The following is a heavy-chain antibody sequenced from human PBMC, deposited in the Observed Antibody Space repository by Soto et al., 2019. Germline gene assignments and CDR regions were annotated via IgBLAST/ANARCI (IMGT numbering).Heavy chain of an antibody. Sequence: EVQLVESGGGLVQPGGSLRLSCAASGFTFSSYSMNWVRQAPGKGLEWVSYISSSSSTIYYADSVKGRFTISRDNAKNSLYLKMNSLRDEDTAVYYCARVWVIGYSNRNLFDPLGQGTLVTVSS. J-gene: IGHJ5*02. CDR3: ARVWVIGYSNRNLFDP. CDR1: GFTFSSYS. D-gene: IGHD4-4*01. CDR2: ISSSSSTI. V-gene: IGHV3-48*02.